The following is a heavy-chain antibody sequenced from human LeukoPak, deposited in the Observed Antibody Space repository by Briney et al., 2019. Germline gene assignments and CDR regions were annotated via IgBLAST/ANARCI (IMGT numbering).Heavy chain of an antibody. J-gene: IGHJ3*02. Sequence: ASVKVSCKASGYTLTSYGISWVRQAPGQGLEWMGWISAYNGNTNYAQKLQGRVTMTTDTSTSTAYMELRSLRSDDTAVYYCARGGRLRYFDRSQLYPGDAFDIWGQGTMVTVSS. CDR1: GYTLTSYG. V-gene: IGHV1-18*01. D-gene: IGHD3-9*01. CDR2: ISAYNGNT. CDR3: ARGGRLRYFDRSQLYPGDAFDI.